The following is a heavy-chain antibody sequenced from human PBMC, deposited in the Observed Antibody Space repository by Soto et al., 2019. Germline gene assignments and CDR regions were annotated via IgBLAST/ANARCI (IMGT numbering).Heavy chain of an antibody. CDR1: GDSISPSY. Sequence: PSETLSLTCAVSGDSISPSYWTWIRQSPGKGLECIGCIHHSGKSNYSPSLRSRVTMSVDTSKNQFSLKLSSVTAADTAVYYCANLDMITFGGVIGPNDEFDIRGPGIMVTVSS. CDR3: ANLDMITFGGVIGPNDEFDI. V-gene: IGHV4-59*08. J-gene: IGHJ3*02. CDR2: IHHSGKS. D-gene: IGHD3-16*02.